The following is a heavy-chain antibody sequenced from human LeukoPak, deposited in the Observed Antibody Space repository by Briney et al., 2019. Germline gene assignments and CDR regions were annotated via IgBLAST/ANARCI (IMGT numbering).Heavy chain of an antibody. CDR1: GFNFSNYY. V-gene: IGHV3-11*01. CDR3: AGSGSPDDY. D-gene: IGHD3-10*01. CDR2: ISPNAVNK. J-gene: IGHJ4*02. Sequence: GGSLRLSCVASGFNFSNYYMSWIRQAPGKGLEWISYISPNAVNKYYVGSVKGRFTISRDNAKNSLFLQMNSLRGEDTAVYYCAGSGSPDDYWGQGTLVTVSS.